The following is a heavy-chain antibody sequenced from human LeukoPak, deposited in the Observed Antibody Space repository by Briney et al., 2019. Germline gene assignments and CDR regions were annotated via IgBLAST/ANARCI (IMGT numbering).Heavy chain of an antibody. Sequence: ASVKVSCKASGGTFSSYAISWVRQAPGQGLEWMGGIIPIFGTANYAQKFQGGVTITADKSTSTAYMELSSLRSEDTAVYYCASRYSYGPPTGLDAFDIWGQGTMVTVSS. J-gene: IGHJ3*02. CDR1: GGTFSSYA. CDR3: ASRYSYGPPTGLDAFDI. D-gene: IGHD5-18*01. CDR2: IIPIFGTA. V-gene: IGHV1-69*06.